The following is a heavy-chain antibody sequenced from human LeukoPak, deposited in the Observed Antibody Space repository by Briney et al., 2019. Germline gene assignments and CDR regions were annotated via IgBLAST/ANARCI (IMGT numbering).Heavy chain of an antibody. D-gene: IGHD5-24*01. CDR2: IYYSGST. J-gene: IGHJ4*02. Sequence: SETLSLTCTVSGGSISSYYWSWIRQPPGKGLEWIGYIYYSGSTNYNPSLKSRVTISVGTSKNQFSLKLSSVTAADTAVYYCARTGWLQPFDYWGQGTLVTVSS. CDR1: GGSISSYY. CDR3: ARTGWLQPFDY. V-gene: IGHV4-59*08.